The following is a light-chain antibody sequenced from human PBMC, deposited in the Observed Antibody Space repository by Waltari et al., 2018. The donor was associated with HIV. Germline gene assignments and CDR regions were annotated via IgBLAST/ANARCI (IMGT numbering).Light chain of an antibody. Sequence: QSLLTQPPSASGTPGQRVTISCSGSNSNIGTNAVNWYQQVPGTAPKVINYGTDQRPSGVPDRFSGSKSGTSASLAISALQSEDEADYYCATWDDSLVRPGVVFGGRTKLTVL. CDR3: ATWDDSLVRPGVV. V-gene: IGLV1-44*01. CDR2: GTD. CDR1: NSNIGTNA. J-gene: IGLJ2*01.